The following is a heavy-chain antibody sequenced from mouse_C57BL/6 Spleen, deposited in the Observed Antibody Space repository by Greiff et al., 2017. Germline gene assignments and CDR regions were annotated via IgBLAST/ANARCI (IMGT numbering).Heavy chain of an antibody. CDR3: ARGEVVARYFDV. J-gene: IGHJ1*03. Sequence: VQLQQPGAELVKPGASVKLSCKASGYTFTSYWMQWVKQRPGQGLEWIGEIDPSDSYTNYNQKFKGKATLTVDTSSSTAYMQLSSLTSEDSAVYYCARGEVVARYFDVWGTGTTVTVSS. V-gene: IGHV1-50*01. CDR2: IDPSDSYT. D-gene: IGHD1-1*01. CDR1: GYTFTSYW.